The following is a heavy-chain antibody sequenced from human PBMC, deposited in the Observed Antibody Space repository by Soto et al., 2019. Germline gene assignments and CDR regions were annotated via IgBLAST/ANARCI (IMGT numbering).Heavy chain of an antibody. J-gene: IGHJ5*02. CDR2: INHSGST. CDR3: ARGRYDFWSGYYEGHWFDP. D-gene: IGHD3-3*01. V-gene: IGHV4-34*01. Sequence: SETLSLTCAVYGGSFSGYYWSWIRQPPGKGLEWIGEINHSGSTNYNPSLKSRVTISVDTSKNQFSLKLSSVTAADTAVYYCARGRYDFWSGYYEGHWFDPWGQGTLVTVSS. CDR1: GGSFSGYY.